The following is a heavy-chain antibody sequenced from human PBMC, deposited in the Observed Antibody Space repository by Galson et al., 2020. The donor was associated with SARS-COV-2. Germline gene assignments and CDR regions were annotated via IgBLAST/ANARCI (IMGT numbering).Heavy chain of an antibody. V-gene: IGHV2-70*11. Sequence: ESGPTLVKPTQTLTLTCTFSGLSLSTSGMCVSWIRQPTGKALEWLARIDWDDDKYYSTSLKTRLTISKDTSTNQVVLTMTNMDPVDTATYYCARIQAMIGAFYIWVQWTRVTVSS. CDR1: GLSLSTSGMC. CDR3: ARIQAMIGAFYI. J-gene: IGHJ3*02. D-gene: IGHD3-22*01. CDR2: IDWDDDK.